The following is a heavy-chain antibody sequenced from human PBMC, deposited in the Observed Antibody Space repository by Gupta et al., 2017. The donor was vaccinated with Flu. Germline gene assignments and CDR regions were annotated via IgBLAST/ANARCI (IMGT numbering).Heavy chain of an antibody. V-gene: IGHV3-15*01. Sequence: LTLSCVASRFNFYYAWLTWARQAPGKGLEWVGRIKRSSEGFIIDYIGPVKGRFTISRDDSRNTLYLQKNSLRSDDTAVYDCARNKGETGMHYYCMDVWGQGTTVTVSS. D-gene: IGHD2-21*01. CDR1: RFNFYYAW. J-gene: IGHJ6*02. CDR3: ARNKGETGMHYYCMDV. CDR2: IKRSSEGFII.